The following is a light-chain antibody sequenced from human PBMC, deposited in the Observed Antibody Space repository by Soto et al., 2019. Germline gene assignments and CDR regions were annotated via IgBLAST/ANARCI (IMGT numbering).Light chain of an antibody. CDR3: SSYTTSTTLV. Sequence: QSVLTQPASVSGSPGQSITISCTGTSNDVGSYNYVSLYQQHPGKAPKLMIYDVSNRPSGVSNRFSGSKSGNTASLTISGLQAEDEADYYCSSYTTSTTLVFGTGTKVTVL. CDR1: SNDVGSYNY. J-gene: IGLJ1*01. V-gene: IGLV2-14*01. CDR2: DVS.